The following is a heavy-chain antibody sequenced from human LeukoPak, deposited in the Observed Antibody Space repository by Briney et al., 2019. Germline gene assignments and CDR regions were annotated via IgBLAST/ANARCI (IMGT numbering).Heavy chain of an antibody. V-gene: IGHV4-38-2*02. Sequence: SETLSLTCTVSGSSISSSYFWGWIRQPPGKGLEWIGSIYHSGITYYTSSLKSRVTISVDTSKNQFSLRLNSVTAADTAVYYCCSFYSSSGYRGRYNMDVXGXXTTVTVSS. J-gene: IGHJ6*01. CDR1: GSSISSSYF. CDR2: IYHSGIT. D-gene: IGHD6-13*01. CDR3: CSFYSSSGYRGRYNMDV.